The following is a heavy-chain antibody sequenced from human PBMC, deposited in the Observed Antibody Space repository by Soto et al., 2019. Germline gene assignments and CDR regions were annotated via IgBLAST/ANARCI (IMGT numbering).Heavy chain of an antibody. CDR1: GYTFTNYG. CDR3: AREKAPEYECWSGSPAPYDYYGMDV. V-gene: IGHV1-69*13. J-gene: IGHJ6*02. CDR2: IIPIFGTA. D-gene: IGHD3-3*01. Sequence: VKVSCKASGYTFTNYGISWVRQAPGQGLEWMGWIIPIFGTANYAQKFQGRVTITADKSTSTAYMELSSRRSEDTAVYYCAREKAPEYECWSGSPAPYDYYGMDVWGQGTTVTVSS.